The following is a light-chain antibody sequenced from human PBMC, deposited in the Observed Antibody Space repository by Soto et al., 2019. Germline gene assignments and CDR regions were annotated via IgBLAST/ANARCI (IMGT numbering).Light chain of an antibody. V-gene: IGKV3-15*01. CDR1: QSVSSN. J-gene: IGKJ1*01. CDR3: QQYTNWPRGT. Sequence: IVMLHSPATLSVSPGERATLSCRSSQSVSSNLAWYQQKPGQAPRLLIYGASTRATGIPARFSGSGSGTEFTLTISSLQSEDFAVYYCQQYTNWPRGTFGQGTKVDI. CDR2: GAS.